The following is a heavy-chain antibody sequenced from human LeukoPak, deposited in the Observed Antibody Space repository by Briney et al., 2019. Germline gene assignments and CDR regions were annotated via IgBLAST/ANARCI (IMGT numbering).Heavy chain of an antibody. V-gene: IGHV3-48*01. D-gene: IGHD5-18*01. Sequence: PGGSLRLSCVASGFTFSSYSMNWVRQAPGKGLEWVSYISSSSSTIYYADSVKGRFTISRDNAKNSLYLQMNSLRAEDTAVYYCARVEYRYGTYAMDVWGQGTTVTVSS. CDR2: ISSSSSTI. J-gene: IGHJ6*02. CDR1: GFTFSSYS. CDR3: ARVEYRYGTYAMDV.